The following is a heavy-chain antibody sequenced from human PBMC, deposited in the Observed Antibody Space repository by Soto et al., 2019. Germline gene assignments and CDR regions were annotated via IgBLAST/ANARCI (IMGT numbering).Heavy chain of an antibody. CDR1: GFTFSGSA. J-gene: IGHJ4*02. CDR3: TSKSPDIVVVPAAIGSDY. CDR2: IRSKANSYAT. V-gene: IGHV3-73*01. Sequence: GGSLRLSCAASGFTFSGSAMHWVRQASGKGLEWVGRIRSKANSYATAYAASVKGRFTISRDDSKNTAYLQMNSLKTEDTAVYYCTSKSPDIVVVPAAIGSDYWGQGTLVTVSS. D-gene: IGHD2-2*02.